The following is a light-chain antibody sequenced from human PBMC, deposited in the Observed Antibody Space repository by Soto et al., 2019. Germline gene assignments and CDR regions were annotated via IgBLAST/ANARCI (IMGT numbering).Light chain of an antibody. CDR2: DAS. CDR3: QQYNTYWT. V-gene: IGKV1-5*01. CDR1: QNVNNW. Sequence: DIQMTQYPSALSASVGDRVTITCRASQNVNNWLAWYQHKPGKAPQLLIYDASVLETGVPSRFSGSGSGTEFTLAISGLQSDDFATYYCQQYNTYWTFGPGSMVDI. J-gene: IGKJ1*01.